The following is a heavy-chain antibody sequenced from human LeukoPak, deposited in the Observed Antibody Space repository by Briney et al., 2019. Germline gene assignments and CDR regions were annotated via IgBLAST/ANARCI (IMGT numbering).Heavy chain of an antibody. J-gene: IGHJ4*02. CDR1: GFTFSSYA. CDR2: ISGSGGRT. V-gene: IGHV3-23*01. Sequence: GGSLRLSCAASGFTFSSYAMSWVRQAPGKGLEWVSGISGSGGRTYYADSVKGRFTISRDNSKNTLYLQMNSLRAEDTAVYYCAKEEYSSSWSPFGYWGQGTLVTVSS. D-gene: IGHD6-13*01. CDR3: AKEEYSSSWSPFGY.